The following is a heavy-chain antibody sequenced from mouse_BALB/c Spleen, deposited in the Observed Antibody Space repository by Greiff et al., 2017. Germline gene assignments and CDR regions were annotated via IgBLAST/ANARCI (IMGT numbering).Heavy chain of an antibody. Sequence: VQLLQSGAELVKPGTSVKLSCKASGYTFTNYCIDWVKQRPGQGLEWIGDINPGSGCTNYHEKFKGKATLTVDTSSSTAYMQLSSLASEDTALYDCARWGDYCWFDYWGQGTPVTVSA. CDR2: INPGSGCT. CDR3: ARWGDYCWFDY. J-gene: IGHJ3*01. CDR1: GYTFTNYC. D-gene: IGHD1-1*01. V-gene: IGHV1-55*01.